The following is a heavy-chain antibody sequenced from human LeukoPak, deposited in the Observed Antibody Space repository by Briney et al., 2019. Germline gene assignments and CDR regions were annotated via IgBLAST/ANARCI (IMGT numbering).Heavy chain of an antibody. Sequence: GGPLRLSCAASGIQWMYWVRQAPGKGLVWVSRINNDGSDTKYADSVKGRFIISRDNAKNTLSLQMASLRADNMAVYYCIGSTGWVGNWGQGTLVTVSS. CDR3: IGSTGWVGN. J-gene: IGHJ4*02. V-gene: IGHV3-74*01. CDR2: INNDGSDT. D-gene: IGHD6-19*01. CDR1: GIQW.